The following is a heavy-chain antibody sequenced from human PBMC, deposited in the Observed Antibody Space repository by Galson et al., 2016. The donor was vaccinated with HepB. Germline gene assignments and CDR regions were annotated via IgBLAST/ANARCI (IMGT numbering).Heavy chain of an antibody. D-gene: IGHD2-15*01. V-gene: IGHV2-5*01. CDR3: AHRRSIVAEADYYFDY. CDR1: GFSLNTVAVG. Sequence: PALVKPTQTLTLTCTFSGFSLNTVAVGVGWLRQPPGKALEWLALIYWNADKRSSPFLKRRHTITKDTSRNQVVLTMTNMDPVDTATYYCAHRRSIVAEADYYFDYWGQGTLVTVSS. J-gene: IGHJ4*02. CDR2: IYWNADK.